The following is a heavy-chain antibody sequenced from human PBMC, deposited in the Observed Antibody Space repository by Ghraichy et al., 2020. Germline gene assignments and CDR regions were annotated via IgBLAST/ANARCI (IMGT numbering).Heavy chain of an antibody. Sequence: GSLRLSCAVYGGSFSGYYWSWIRQPPGKGLEWIGEINHSGSTNYNPSLKSRVTISVDTSKNQFSLKLSSVTAADTAVYYCARAQYGDYADYWGQGTLVTVSS. CDR3: ARAQYGDYADY. D-gene: IGHD4-17*01. CDR1: GGSFSGYY. V-gene: IGHV4-34*01. CDR2: INHSGST. J-gene: IGHJ4*02.